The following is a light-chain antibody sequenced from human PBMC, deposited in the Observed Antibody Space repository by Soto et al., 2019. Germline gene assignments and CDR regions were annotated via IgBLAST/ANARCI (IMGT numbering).Light chain of an antibody. CDR2: AKS. CDR3: QQYGDSPQT. Sequence: DIVLTQSPGTLSLSPGERATLSCRASQSVGSIYLAWYQQKPGQAPRLLMYAKSTRATGIPDRFYGSGSGTDFTLTINRLEPEDFAVYYCQQYGDSPQTFGQGTKVDIK. CDR1: QSVGSIY. V-gene: IGKV3-20*01. J-gene: IGKJ1*01.